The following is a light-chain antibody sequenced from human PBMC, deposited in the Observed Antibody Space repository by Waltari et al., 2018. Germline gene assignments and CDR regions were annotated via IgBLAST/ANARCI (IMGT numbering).Light chain of an antibody. CDR1: SSNIACNS. J-gene: IGLJ2*01. CDR3: ATWDANLNGVV. CDR2: NYR. Sequence: QSVLTQPPSVSGTPGQRVTISCSGSSSNIACNSVNWYQQVPGKAPKLLIYNYRQRPSWVSDRVSGTKSDSSASLAISGLRSEDEAHYYCATWDANLNGVVFGGGTKLTVL. V-gene: IGLV1-44*01.